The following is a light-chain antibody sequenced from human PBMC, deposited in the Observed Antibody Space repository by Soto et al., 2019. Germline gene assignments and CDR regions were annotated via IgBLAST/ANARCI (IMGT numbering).Light chain of an antibody. V-gene: IGKV3-20*01. CDR1: QTVRNNY. CDR2: YAS. Sequence: EFVLTQSPGTLSLSPGERATLSCRASQTVRNNYLVWYQQKPGQAPRLLIYYASSSATGIPDRLSGGGSGTDFTLPISKLAPEDFSVYYCQQFSSYPLTFGLVTKVEIK. CDR3: QQFSSYPLT. J-gene: IGKJ4*01.